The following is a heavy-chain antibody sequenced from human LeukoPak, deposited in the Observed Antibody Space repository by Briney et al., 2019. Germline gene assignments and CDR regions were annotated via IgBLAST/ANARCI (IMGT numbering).Heavy chain of an antibody. CDR1: GGSISSSSYY. V-gene: IGHV4-39*07. D-gene: IGHD6-6*01. CDR3: ARDFIVAARPLDY. Sequence: KPSETLSLTCTVSGGSISSSSYYWGWIRQPPGKGLEWIGSIYYSGSTYYNPSLKSRVTISVDTSKNQFSLKLSSVTAADTAVYYCARDFIVAARPLDYWGQGTLVTVSS. J-gene: IGHJ4*02. CDR2: IYYSGST.